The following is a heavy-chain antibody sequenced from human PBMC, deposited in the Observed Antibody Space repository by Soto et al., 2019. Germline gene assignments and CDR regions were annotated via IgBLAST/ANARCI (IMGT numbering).Heavy chain of an antibody. Sequence: QVQLVESGGGVVQPGRSLRLSCAASGFTFSSYAMHWVRQAPGKGLEWVAVISYDGSNKYYADSVKGRFTISRDNSKNTLYMQMNSLRAEDTAVYYGARAQGQWLVRYYFDYGGQGPLVTVSS. CDR2: ISYDGSNK. D-gene: IGHD6-19*01. J-gene: IGHJ4*02. CDR1: GFTFSSYA. CDR3: ARAQGQWLVRYYFDY. V-gene: IGHV3-30-3*01.